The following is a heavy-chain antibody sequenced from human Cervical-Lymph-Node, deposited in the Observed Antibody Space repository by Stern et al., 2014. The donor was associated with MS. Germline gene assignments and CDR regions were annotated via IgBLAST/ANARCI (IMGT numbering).Heavy chain of an antibody. CDR3: ARERDNSYAFDS. J-gene: IGHJ4*02. Sequence: MQLVESGAEMRKPGSSVRVSCKASGGIFSTSVISWLRQAPGQGREWMGGISPMFGRANYAQRFQGSVTITADESTSTVYMGLTSLRSEDTAVYYCARERDNSYAFDSWGQGTLVTVSS. V-gene: IGHV1-69*01. CDR2: ISPMFGRA. D-gene: IGHD3-16*01. CDR1: GGIFSTSV.